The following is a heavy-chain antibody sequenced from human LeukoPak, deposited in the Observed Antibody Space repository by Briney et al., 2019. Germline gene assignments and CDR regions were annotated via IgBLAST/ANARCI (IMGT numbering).Heavy chain of an antibody. V-gene: IGHV5-51*01. CDR1: GNNFFNYW. J-gene: IGHJ4*02. CDR3: VRPVCVNGHCYPYYDH. Sequence: GESLKISCNGSGNNFFNYWISWVRQKPGSGLEWMGIIYPGDSDTIYSPSFQGHVTLSADQSITTAYLQWSSLNTSDTATYYCVRPVCVNGHCYPYYDHWGQGTMVTVST. D-gene: IGHD2-21*02. CDR2: IYPGDSDT.